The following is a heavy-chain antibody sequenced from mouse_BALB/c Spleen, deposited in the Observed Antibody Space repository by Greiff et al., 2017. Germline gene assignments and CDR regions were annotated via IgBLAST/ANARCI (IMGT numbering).Heavy chain of an antibody. CDR2: ISSGGSYT. D-gene: IGHD2-1*01. CDR1: GFTFSSYA. V-gene: IGHV5-9-4*01. Sequence: DVKLVESGGGLVKPGGSLKLSCAASGFTFSSYAMSWVRQSPEKRLEWVAEISSGGSYTYYPDTVTGRFTISRDNAKNTLYLEMSSLRSEDTAMYYCARGQYGNYAFDYWGQGTTLTVSS. J-gene: IGHJ2*01. CDR3: ARGQYGNYAFDY.